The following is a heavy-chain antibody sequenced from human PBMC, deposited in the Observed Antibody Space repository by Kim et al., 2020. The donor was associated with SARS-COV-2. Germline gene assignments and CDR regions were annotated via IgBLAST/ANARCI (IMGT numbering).Heavy chain of an antibody. Sequence: ASVKVSCKASGYTFTSYDMNWVRQAPGQRLEWMGWINAGNGNAKYSQKFQGRVTITRDTSATTTYMELSSLRSEDTAVYYCARDRGGPGDYWGHGTLVTV. V-gene: IGHV1-3*01. J-gene: IGHJ4*01. CDR1: GYTFTSYD. CDR3: ARDRGGPGDY. CDR2: INAGNGNA.